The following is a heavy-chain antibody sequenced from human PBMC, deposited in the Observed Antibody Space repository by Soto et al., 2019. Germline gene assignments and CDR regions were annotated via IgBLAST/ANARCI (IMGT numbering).Heavy chain of an antibody. V-gene: IGHV3-23*01. CDR3: AKASGGVIITLYFDY. D-gene: IGHD3-10*01. CDR2: ISGSGGST. CDR1: GFTFSSYA. Sequence: GGSLRLSCAASGFTFSSYAMSWVRQAPGKGLEWVSAISGSGGSTYYADSVKGRFTISRDNSKNTLYLQMNSLRAEDTAVYYCAKASGGVIITLYFDYWGQGTLVTVSS. J-gene: IGHJ4*02.